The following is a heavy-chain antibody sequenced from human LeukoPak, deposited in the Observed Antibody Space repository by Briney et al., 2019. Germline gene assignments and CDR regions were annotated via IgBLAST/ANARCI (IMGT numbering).Heavy chain of an antibody. CDR3: AREASGYSGSTRVDAFDI. V-gene: IGHV3-23*01. D-gene: IGHD1-26*01. J-gene: IGHJ3*02. CDR2: ISFSGDNS. Sequence: AGGSLRLSCAASGFNFRDAAMTWVRQAPGKGLEWVSLISFSGDNSYYADSVKGRFTISRDDSKNTLYLQMNSLRAEDTAVYYCAREASGYSGSTRVDAFDIWGRGTMVTVSS. CDR1: GFNFRDAA.